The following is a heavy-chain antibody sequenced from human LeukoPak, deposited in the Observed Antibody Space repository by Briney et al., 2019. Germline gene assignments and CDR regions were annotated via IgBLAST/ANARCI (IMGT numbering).Heavy chain of an antibody. CDR2: ISGSGSPI. V-gene: IGHV3-48*03. Sequence: GGSLRLSCAAAGFSFSIYEISSVRQAPGKGLEWVSYISGSGSPIYYADSVKGRFTISRDNAKNSLYLQMNSVRAEDTAVYYCARGGRSAWYYWGQGTLVTVSS. CDR1: GFSFSIYE. CDR3: ARGGRSAWYY. J-gene: IGHJ4*02. D-gene: IGHD6-19*01.